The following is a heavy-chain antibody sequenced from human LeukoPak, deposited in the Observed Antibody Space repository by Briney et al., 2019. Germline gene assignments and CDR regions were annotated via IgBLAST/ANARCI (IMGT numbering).Heavy chain of an antibody. CDR1: GGSISSSNW. CDR3: ARRQKLRGPRAGDAFDI. J-gene: IGHJ3*02. V-gene: IGHV4-4*02. Sequence: SGTLSLTCASSGGSISSSNWWTWVRQPPGKGLEWVGEIYLRGNTNYNPSLESRVTISVDESKSQLSLRLESVTAADTAVYYCARRQKLRGPRAGDAFDIWGQGTMVTVSS. D-gene: IGHD4/OR15-4a*01. CDR2: IYLRGNT.